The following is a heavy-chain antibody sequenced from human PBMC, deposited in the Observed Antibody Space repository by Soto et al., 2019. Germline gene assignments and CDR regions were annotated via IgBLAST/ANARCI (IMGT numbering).Heavy chain of an antibody. V-gene: IGHV3-66*01. Sequence: EVQLVESGGGLVQPGGSLRLSCAASGFTVSSHYMTWVRQAPGKGLEWVSVISNEGTTYYADSVKGRFTISRDSSKNTLFLQMNSLRAEDTAVYHCARDKFGGAYDFWHGGQGTLVTVSS. CDR3: ARDKFGGAYDFWH. CDR1: GFTVSSHY. D-gene: IGHD3-3*01. CDR2: ISNEGTT. J-gene: IGHJ4*02.